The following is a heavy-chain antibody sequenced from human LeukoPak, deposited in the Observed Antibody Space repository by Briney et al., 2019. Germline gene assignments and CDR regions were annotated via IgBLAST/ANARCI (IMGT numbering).Heavy chain of an antibody. D-gene: IGHD5-24*01. V-gene: IGHV4-34*01. CDR2: INHSGST. CDR3: ASEMATITDY. Sequence: SETLSLTCAVYGGSFIGFHWNWIRQPPGKGLEWIGDINHSGSTYYNPSLKSRVTISVDTSKNQFSLKLSSVTAADTAVYYCASEMATITDYWGQGTLVTVSS. J-gene: IGHJ4*02. CDR1: GGSFIGFH.